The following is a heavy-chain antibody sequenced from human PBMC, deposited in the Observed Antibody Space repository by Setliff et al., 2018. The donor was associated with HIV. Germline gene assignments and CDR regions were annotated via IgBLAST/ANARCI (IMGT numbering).Heavy chain of an antibody. V-gene: IGHV4-30-4*08. CDR3: ARQDYNFWSGYSPEYYYYGMDV. D-gene: IGHD3-3*01. CDR1: GGSISSGDYY. J-gene: IGHJ6*02. Sequence: PSETLSLTCTVSGGSISSGDYYWSWIRQPPGKGLEWIGYISYSGSTYHNPSLRGRVTISVDTSKNQFSLKLSSVTAADTAVYYCARQDYNFWSGYSPEYYYYGMDVWGQGTTVTVSS. CDR2: ISYSGST.